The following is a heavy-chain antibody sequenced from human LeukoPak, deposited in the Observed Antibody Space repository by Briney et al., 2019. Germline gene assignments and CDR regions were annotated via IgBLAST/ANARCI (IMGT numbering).Heavy chain of an antibody. Sequence: SSVKVSCKASGGTFSSYAISWVRQAPGQGLEWMGGIIPIFGTANYAQKFQGRVTITTDESTSTAYMELRSLRSDDTAVYYCARAPDTSAWGDYWGLGTLVTVSS. CDR3: ARAPDTSAWGDY. V-gene: IGHV1-69*05. CDR1: GGTFSSYA. CDR2: IIPIFGTA. J-gene: IGHJ4*02. D-gene: IGHD6-19*01.